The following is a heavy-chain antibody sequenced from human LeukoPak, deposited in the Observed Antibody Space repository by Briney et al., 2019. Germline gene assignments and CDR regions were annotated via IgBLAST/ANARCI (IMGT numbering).Heavy chain of an antibody. D-gene: IGHD1-1*01. Sequence: SETLSLTCTVSGGSMNSHTYYWGWIRQPPGKRLEWIASIYFSGSTYYNPSLKSRVTISVDTSKSQFSLKLTSVTAADTAVYYCARGQEWPPTTWGQGTLVTVSS. CDR2: IYFSGST. CDR3: ARGQEWPPTT. CDR1: GGSMNSHTYY. V-gene: IGHV4-39*01. J-gene: IGHJ4*02.